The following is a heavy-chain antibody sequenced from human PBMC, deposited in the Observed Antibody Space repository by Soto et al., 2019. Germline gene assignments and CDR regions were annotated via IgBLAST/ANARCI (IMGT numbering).Heavy chain of an antibody. CDR3: ARVVNFGDSSGDRGFDY. CDR1: GYTFTSYG. D-gene: IGHD3-22*01. V-gene: IGHV1-18*01. J-gene: IGHJ4*02. Sequence: QVQLVQSGAEVKKPGASVKVSCKASGYTFTSYGISWVRQAPGQGLEWMGWISAYNGNTNYAQKLQGRVTMTTDTSTSTAYMELRRVRSDDTDVYYCARVVNFGDSSGDRGFDYWGQGTLVTVSS. CDR2: ISAYNGNT.